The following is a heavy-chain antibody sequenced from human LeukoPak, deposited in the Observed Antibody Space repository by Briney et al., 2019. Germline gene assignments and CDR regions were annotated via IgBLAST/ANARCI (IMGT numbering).Heavy chain of an antibody. V-gene: IGHV4-59*11. CDR1: GGSISSHY. Sequence: SGTLSLTCTVSGGSISSHYWSWIRQPPGKGLEWIGYIYYSGSTNYNPSLKSRVTISVDTSKNQFSLKLSSVTAADTAVYYCARAYNWNDVRAFDIWGQGTMVTVSS. J-gene: IGHJ3*02. CDR3: ARAYNWNDVRAFDI. D-gene: IGHD1-1*01. CDR2: IYYSGST.